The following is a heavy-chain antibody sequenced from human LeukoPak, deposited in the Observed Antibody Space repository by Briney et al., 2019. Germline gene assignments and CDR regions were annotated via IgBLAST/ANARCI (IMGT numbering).Heavy chain of an antibody. CDR1: GFTFSSYA. Sequence: GGSLRLSCAASGFTFSSYAMHGVRQAPGKGLEWVAVISYDGSNKYYADSVKGRFTISRDNSKNTLYLQMNSLRAEDTAVYYCAKRIGSGSGPFDYWGQETLVTVSS. CDR2: ISYDGSNK. J-gene: IGHJ4*02. V-gene: IGHV3-30*04. D-gene: IGHD3-10*01. CDR3: AKRIGSGSGPFDY.